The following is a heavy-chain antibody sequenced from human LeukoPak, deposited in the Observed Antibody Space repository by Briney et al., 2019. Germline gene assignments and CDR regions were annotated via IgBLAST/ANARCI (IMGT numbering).Heavy chain of an antibody. V-gene: IGHV4-59*08. CDR1: GGSICGFY. J-gene: IGHJ4*02. Sequence: SENLSLTATVSGGSICGFYWNWNRPTPGQGREGGGYVFFARTTKSNAALKRRVTISVDTSKTQFSLKMNSVTAADTAVYYCARQYFGYGISGPYAHFDFWGQGTLVTVSS. CDR2: VFFARTT. CDR3: ARQYFGYGISGPYAHFDF. D-gene: IGHD3-22*01.